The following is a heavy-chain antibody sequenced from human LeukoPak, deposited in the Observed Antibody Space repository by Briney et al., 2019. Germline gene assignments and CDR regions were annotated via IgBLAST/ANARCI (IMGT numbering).Heavy chain of an antibody. J-gene: IGHJ4*02. D-gene: IGHD2-15*01. CDR1: GFTFSSYG. V-gene: IGHV3-30*18. CDR2: ISYDGSNK. Sequence: GGSLRLSCAASGFTFSSYGMHWVRQAPGKGLEWVAVISYDGSNKYYADSVKGRFTISRDNSKSTLYLQMNSLRAEDTAVYYCAKVVAADVDYWGQGTLVTVSS. CDR3: AKVVAADVDY.